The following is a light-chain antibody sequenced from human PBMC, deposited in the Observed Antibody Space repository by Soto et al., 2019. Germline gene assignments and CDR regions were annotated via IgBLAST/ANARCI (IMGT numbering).Light chain of an antibody. CDR3: NSYTSSTTYV. J-gene: IGLJ1*01. CDR1: SSDVGGYNY. Sequence: QSVLTQPASVSGSPGQSITISCTGTSSDVGGYNYVSWYQQHPGKAPKLMIYEVNNRPSGISNRFSGSKSGNTASLTISALQAEDEADYYCNSYTSSTTYVFGTGTKVTGL. CDR2: EVN. V-gene: IGLV2-14*01.